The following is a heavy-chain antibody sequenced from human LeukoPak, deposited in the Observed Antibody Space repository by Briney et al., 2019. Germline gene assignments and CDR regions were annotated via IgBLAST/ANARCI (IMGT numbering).Heavy chain of an antibody. J-gene: IGHJ4*02. V-gene: IGHV4-59*01. Sequence: SETLSLTCTVSGGSIDSYYWSWLRQPPGKGLEWIGYIYYTESTEYHPSLKSRVTISLDTSKNQFSLKLTSVTAADTAVYYCARVYQSAEFDYWGQGNLVSVSS. CDR1: GGSIDSYY. CDR2: IYYTEST. CDR3: ARVYQSAEFDY. D-gene: IGHD2-2*01.